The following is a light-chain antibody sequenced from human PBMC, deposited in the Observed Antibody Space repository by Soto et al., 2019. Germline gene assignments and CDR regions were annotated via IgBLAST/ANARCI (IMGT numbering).Light chain of an antibody. V-gene: IGLV2-14*01. CDR2: EVS. CDR1: SSDVGSYNY. J-gene: IGLJ1*01. CDR3: TSFTSTSSTDV. Sequence: QSVLTQPASVSGSPGQSTTISCTGTSSDVGSYNYVSWYQQHPGKAPKVIIYEVSNRPSGVSDRFSGSKSGNTASLTISGLQAEDEADYYCTSFTSTSSTDVFGIGTKLTV.